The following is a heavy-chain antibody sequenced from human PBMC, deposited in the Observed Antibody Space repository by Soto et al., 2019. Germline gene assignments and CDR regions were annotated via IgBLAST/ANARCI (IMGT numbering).Heavy chain of an antibody. CDR3: ASEFRSDLYYDFWSGYYPPFDY. D-gene: IGHD3-3*01. V-gene: IGHV3-11*01. Sequence: QVQLVESGGGLVKPGGSLRLSCAASGFTFSDYYMSWIRQAPGKGLEWVSYISSSGSTIYYADSVKGRFTISRDNAKNSLYLQMNSLRAEDPAVYYCASEFRSDLYYDFWSGYYPPFDYWGQGTLVTVSS. CDR2: ISSSGSTI. J-gene: IGHJ4*02. CDR1: GFTFSDYY.